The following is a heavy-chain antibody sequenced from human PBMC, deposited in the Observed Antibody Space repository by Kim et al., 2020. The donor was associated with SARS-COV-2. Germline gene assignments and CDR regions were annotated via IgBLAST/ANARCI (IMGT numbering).Heavy chain of an antibody. J-gene: IGHJ5*02. D-gene: IGHD3-22*01. V-gene: IGHV3-48*02. CDR3: ARGATMIGFDP. Sequence: GGSLRLSCAASGFTFSSYSMNWVRQAPGKGLEWVSYISSSSTIYYADSVKGRFTISRDNAKNSLYLQMNSLRDEDTAVYYCARGATMIGFDPWGQGTLV. CDR2: ISSSSTI. CDR1: GFTFSSYS.